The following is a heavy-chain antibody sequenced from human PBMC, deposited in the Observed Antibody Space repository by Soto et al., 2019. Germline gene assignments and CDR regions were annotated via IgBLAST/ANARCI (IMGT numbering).Heavy chain of an antibody. J-gene: IGHJ6*02. V-gene: IGHV1-18*01. CDR3: ARDPSYYGMDV. CDR2: ISAYNGNT. Sequence: ASVKVSCKASGYTFTSYGISWVRQAPGQGLEWMGWISAYNGNTKYSQKFQGRVTITRDTSASTAYMELSSLRSEDTAVYYCARDPSYYGMDVWGQGTTVTVSS. CDR1: GYTFTSYG.